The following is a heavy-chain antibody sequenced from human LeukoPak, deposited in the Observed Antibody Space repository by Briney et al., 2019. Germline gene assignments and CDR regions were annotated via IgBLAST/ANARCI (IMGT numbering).Heavy chain of an antibody. CDR1: GGSISSYY. V-gene: IGHV4-59*01. Sequence: KPSETLSLTCTVSGGSISSYYWSWIRQPPGKGVEWIGYIYYSGSTNYNPSLKSRVTISVDTSKNQFSLQLSSVTAADAAVYYCARSALLWFGELLPGDYWGQGTLVTVSS. D-gene: IGHD3-10*01. CDR2: IYYSGST. CDR3: ARSALLWFGELLPGDY. J-gene: IGHJ4*02.